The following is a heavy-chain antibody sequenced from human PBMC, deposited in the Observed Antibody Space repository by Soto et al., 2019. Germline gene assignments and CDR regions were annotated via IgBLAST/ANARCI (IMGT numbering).Heavy chain of an antibody. CDR2: IWYDGSNK. D-gene: IGHD1-26*01. CDR1: GFTFSSYG. V-gene: IGHV3-33*01. J-gene: IGHJ3*02. CDR3: ASDIVYGGLDI. Sequence: GGSLRLSCAASGFTFSSYGMHWVRQAPGKGLEWVAVIWYDGSNKYDADSVKGRFTISRDNSKNTLYLQMNSLRAEDTAAYYCASDIVYGGLDIWGQGTMVTVSS.